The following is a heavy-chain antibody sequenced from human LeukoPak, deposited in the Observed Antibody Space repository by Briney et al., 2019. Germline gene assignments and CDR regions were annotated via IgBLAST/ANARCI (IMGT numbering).Heavy chain of an antibody. Sequence: GGSLRLSCAASGFTVSSNYMSWVRQAPGKGVEWVSVIYSGGSTYYAASVKGRFTISRDNSKNTLYLQMNSLRAEDTAVYYCARLYCSGGSCHFDYWGQGTLVTVSS. CDR3: ARLYCSGGSCHFDY. J-gene: IGHJ4*02. CDR1: GFTVSSNY. D-gene: IGHD2-15*01. V-gene: IGHV3-53*01. CDR2: IYSGGST.